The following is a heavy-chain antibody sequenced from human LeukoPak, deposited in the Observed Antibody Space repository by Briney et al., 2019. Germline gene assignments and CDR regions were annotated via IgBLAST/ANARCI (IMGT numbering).Heavy chain of an antibody. D-gene: IGHD3-16*02. V-gene: IGHV1-18*01. CDR1: GYTFTSYG. CDR2: IRAYNGNT. J-gene: IGHJ4*02. CDR3: ARVSYDYVWGSYRYDFDY. Sequence: GASVKVSCKASGYTFTSYGISWVRQAPGPGLEWMGWIRAYNGNTNYAQKLQGRVTMTTDTSTSTAYMELRSLRSDDTAVYYCARVSYDYVWGSYRYDFDYWGQGTLVTVSS.